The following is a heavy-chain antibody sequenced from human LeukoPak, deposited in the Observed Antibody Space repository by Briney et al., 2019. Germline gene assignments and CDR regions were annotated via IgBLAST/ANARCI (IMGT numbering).Heavy chain of an antibody. CDR1: GFTFDDYA. V-gene: IGHV3-9*03. D-gene: IGHD6-19*01. CDR2: ISWNSGSI. Sequence: GRSLRLSCAASGFTFDDYAMQWVRQAPGKGLEWVSGISWNSGSIGYADSVKGRFTISRDNAKNSLYLQMNSLRAEDMALYYCAKEGSGRYDFDYWGQGTLVTVSS. CDR3: AKEGSGRYDFDY. J-gene: IGHJ4*02.